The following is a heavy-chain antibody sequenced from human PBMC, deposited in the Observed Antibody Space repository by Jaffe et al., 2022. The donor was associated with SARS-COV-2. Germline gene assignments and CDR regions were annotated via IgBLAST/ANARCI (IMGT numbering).Heavy chain of an antibody. CDR2: IFNDGRR. Sequence: EVQLVESGGGLIQPGGSLRLSCAASGFTVSSTYMSWVRQAPGKGLEYVSVIFNDGRRIHADSVKGRFTLSWDNSKNTVYLQMHSLRVEDTAVYYCARGKVGPTGVSDYWGQGTLVSVSS. CDR3: ARGKVGPTGVSDY. J-gene: IGHJ4*02. V-gene: IGHV3-53*01. D-gene: IGHD1-26*01. CDR1: GFTVSSTY.